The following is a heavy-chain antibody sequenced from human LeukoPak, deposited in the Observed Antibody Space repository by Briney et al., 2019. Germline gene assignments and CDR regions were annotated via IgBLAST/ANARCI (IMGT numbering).Heavy chain of an antibody. CDR2: ISSNGGST. Sequence: GGSLRLSCSASGFTFSSYAMHWVRQAPGKGLEYVSAISSNGGSTYYVDSVKGRFTISRDNSKNTLYLQMSSLRAEDTAVYYCARDLDSGDDTGLDYWGQGTLVTVSS. J-gene: IGHJ4*02. CDR3: ARDLDSGDDTGLDY. D-gene: IGHD5-12*01. CDR1: GFTFSSYA. V-gene: IGHV3-64D*06.